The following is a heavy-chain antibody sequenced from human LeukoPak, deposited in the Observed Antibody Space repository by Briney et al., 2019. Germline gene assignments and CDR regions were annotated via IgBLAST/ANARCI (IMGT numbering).Heavy chain of an antibody. D-gene: IGHD6-19*01. J-gene: IGHJ4*02. CDR2: IWSDGSNK. CDR3: ARQDSSGWYYFDY. CDR1: GFTFRTYG. Sequence: GGSLRLSCAASGFTFRTYGMHWVRQAPGKGLEWVAVIWSDGSNKYYADSVKGRFTISRDNSKNTLYLQMNSLRAEDTAVYYCARQDSSGWYYFDYWGQGTLVTVSS. V-gene: IGHV3-33*01.